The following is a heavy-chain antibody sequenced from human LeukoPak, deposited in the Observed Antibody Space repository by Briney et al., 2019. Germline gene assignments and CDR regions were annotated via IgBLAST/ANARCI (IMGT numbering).Heavy chain of an antibody. CDR1: GFTFTSYA. D-gene: IGHD3-10*01. J-gene: IGHJ3*02. Sequence: PGGSLRLSCAASGFTFTSYAMSWVREAPGKVLEWVSAISGSGGSTYYADSVKGRFTISRDNSKNTLYLQMNSLRAEDTAVYYCAKDRGFGDAFDIWGQGTMVTVSS. CDR3: AKDRGFGDAFDI. CDR2: ISGSGGST. V-gene: IGHV3-23*01.